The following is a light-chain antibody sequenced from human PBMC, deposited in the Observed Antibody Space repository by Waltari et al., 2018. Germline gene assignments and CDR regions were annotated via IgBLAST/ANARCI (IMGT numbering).Light chain of an antibody. CDR2: ANA. J-gene: IGLJ3*02. CDR1: SCNLATHYF. V-gene: IGLV1-40*01. CDR3: QSYDSSLIAVV. Sequence: QSVLTQPPSVSGAPGQRVTISCTGGSCNLATHYFVHWYQQLPGTPTKLLILANASRPSVVPDRFSGSKSGTSASLAITGLQAEDEADYYCQSYDSSLIAVVFGGGTKLTVL.